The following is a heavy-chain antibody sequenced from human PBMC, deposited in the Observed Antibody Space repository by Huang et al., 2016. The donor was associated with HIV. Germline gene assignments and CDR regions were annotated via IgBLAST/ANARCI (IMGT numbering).Heavy chain of an antibody. CDR1: GGAFRGSS. D-gene: IGHD3-10*01. J-gene: IGHJ4*02. CDR3: ARGFNYYASDNLGVYYFDS. V-gene: IGHV4-34*02. CDR2: INHNRKI. Sequence: QVQLKQWGAGLLKPSETLSLTCAVYGGAFRGSSWTWIRQFPEKGLEWIEDINHNRKIIYNPSLSARVTISTDTSKNHFSLHLTAVTAAYTALYYCARGFNYYASDNLGVYYFDSWGLGTLVTVSP.